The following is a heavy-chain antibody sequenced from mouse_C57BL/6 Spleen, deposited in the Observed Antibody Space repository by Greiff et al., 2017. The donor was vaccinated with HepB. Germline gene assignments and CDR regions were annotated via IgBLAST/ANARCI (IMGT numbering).Heavy chain of an antibody. J-gene: IGHJ2*01. CDR2: IYPGDGDT. CDR1: GYAFSSSS. CDR3: ARDGTDFDY. Sequence: QVQLQQSGPELVKPGASVKISCKASGYAFSSSSMNWVKQRPGKGLEWIGRIYPGDGDTNYNGKFKGKATLTAAKSSSTAYMQLSSLTSEDSAVYFCARDGTDFDYWGQGTTLTVSS. V-gene: IGHV1-82*01. D-gene: IGHD4-1*01.